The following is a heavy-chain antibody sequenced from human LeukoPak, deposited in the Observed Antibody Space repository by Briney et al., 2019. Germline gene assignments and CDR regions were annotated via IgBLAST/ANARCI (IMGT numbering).Heavy chain of an antibody. Sequence: SETLSLTCSVYSGSFTSYYWSWIRQPPGKGLEWIGYIYYSGSTNYNPSLKSRVTISVDTSKNQFSLKLSSVTAADTAVYYCARSVEGYCSGGSCYSYYYYMDVWGKGTTVTVSS. CDR1: SGSFTSYY. CDR2: IYYSGST. D-gene: IGHD2-15*01. CDR3: ARSVEGYCSGGSCYSYYYYMDV. V-gene: IGHV4-59*01. J-gene: IGHJ6*03.